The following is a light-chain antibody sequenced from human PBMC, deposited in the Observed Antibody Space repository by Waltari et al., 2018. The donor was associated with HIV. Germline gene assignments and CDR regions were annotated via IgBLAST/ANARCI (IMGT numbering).Light chain of an antibody. J-gene: IGLJ3*02. CDR1: SSTIGSKS. CDR3: AAWDDSLDAWV. Sequence: QSVLTQPPSASGTPGKRVTIPCSGISSTIGSKSVNWFQQVPGTAPKLLMYSDNQRPSGVPDRFSGSKSGTSASLAISGLQSEDEADYYCAAWDDSLDAWVFGGGTRLTVL. V-gene: IGLV1-44*01. CDR2: SDN.